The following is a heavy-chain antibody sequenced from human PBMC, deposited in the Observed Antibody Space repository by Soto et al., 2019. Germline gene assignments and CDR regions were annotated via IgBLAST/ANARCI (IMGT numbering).Heavy chain of an antibody. CDR3: ARELIEQHLVAFDY. D-gene: IGHD6-13*01. CDR1: GFTFSSYS. J-gene: IGHJ4*02. Sequence: GGSLRLSCAASGFTFSSYSMNWVRQAPGKGLEWVSSISSSSSYIYYADSVKGRFTISRDNAKNSLYLKMNSLRAEDTDVYYCARELIEQHLVAFDYWGQGTLVTVSS. CDR2: ISSSSSYI. V-gene: IGHV3-21*01.